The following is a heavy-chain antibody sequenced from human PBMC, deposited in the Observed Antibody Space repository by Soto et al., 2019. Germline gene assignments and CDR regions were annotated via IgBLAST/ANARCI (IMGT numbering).Heavy chain of an antibody. CDR2: IDPSGGVT. J-gene: IGHJ5*02. D-gene: IGHD2-15*01. CDR3: ARDRVDCSGGNCWRSVEDT. CDR1: GYTFTSYY. Sequence: QVQLVQSGAEVKKPGASVKVSCKASGYTFTSYYMHWVRQAPGQGLEWMGIIDPSGGVTSYAQKFQGRLTMTRDTSTSTVYMELSSLRSEDTAVYYCARDRVDCSGGNCWRSVEDTWGQGTLVTVSS. V-gene: IGHV1-46*01.